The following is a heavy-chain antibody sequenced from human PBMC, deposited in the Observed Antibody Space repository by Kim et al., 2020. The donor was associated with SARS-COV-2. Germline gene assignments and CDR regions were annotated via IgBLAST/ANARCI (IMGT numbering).Heavy chain of an antibody. J-gene: IGHJ5*02. CDR3: AVFYASLAFFPGENWFD. CDR2: IDFYGNT. CDR1: DDSIHNSNYY. Sequence: SQTLSLTCTVSDDSIHNSNYYWAWIRQTPGTGLEWIATIDFYGNTYSGPSLRSRVTTSLDTPENQFSLILTAVTAANTALYYCAVFYASLAFFPGENWFD. V-gene: IGHV4-39*01. D-gene: IGHD2-21*01.